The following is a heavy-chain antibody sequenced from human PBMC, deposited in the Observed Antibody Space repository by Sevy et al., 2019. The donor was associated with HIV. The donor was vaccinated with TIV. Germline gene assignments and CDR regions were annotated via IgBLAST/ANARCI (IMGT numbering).Heavy chain of an antibody. CDR1: GFSFSKYG. Sequence: GGSLRLSCAASGFSFSKYGMHWVRQAPGKGLEWVALIWYDGSSEYYADSVKGRFTISRDNSNSTLYLQVNSLRAEDTAVYYCVRGADYYDRGGANCDSWGQGTLVTVSS. J-gene: IGHJ4*02. CDR2: IWYDGSSE. CDR3: VRGADYYDRGGANCDS. V-gene: IGHV3-33*01. D-gene: IGHD3-22*01.